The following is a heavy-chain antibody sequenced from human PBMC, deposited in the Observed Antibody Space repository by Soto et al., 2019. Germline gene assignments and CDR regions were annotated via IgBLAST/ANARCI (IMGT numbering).Heavy chain of an antibody. Sequence: EAQLVESGGGLVQPGESLRLSCAASGFIFSSYSMNWVRQAPGKGLEWVSYISRSSSTIYYADSVKGRFTISRDNAKNSLYLQMNSLRAEDTAIYYCATTPGSSGCWGQGTLVTVS. D-gene: IGHD3-10*01. V-gene: IGHV3-48*01. J-gene: IGHJ4*02. CDR3: ATTPGSSGC. CDR2: ISRSSSTI. CDR1: GFIFSSYS.